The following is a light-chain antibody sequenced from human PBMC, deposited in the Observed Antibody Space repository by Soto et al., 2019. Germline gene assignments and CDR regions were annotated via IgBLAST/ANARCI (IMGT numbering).Light chain of an antibody. J-gene: IGKJ1*01. CDR3: LQYGSSPRT. V-gene: IGKV3-20*01. CDR1: QSVSSRS. CDR2: DAS. Sequence: EIVLTQSPGTLSLSPGERATLSCRASQSVSSRSLAWYQQKSGQAPRLLIFDASSRATGIPDRFSGSGSGTGFTLTISRLEPEDFAVYYCLQYGSSPRTFGQGTKVDIK.